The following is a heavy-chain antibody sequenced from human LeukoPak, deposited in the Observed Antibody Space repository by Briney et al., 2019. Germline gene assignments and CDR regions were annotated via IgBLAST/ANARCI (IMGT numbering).Heavy chain of an antibody. D-gene: IGHD1-26*01. CDR3: AQRQGPTSGTYDYFDP. CDR1: GGSISGYY. J-gene: IGHJ5*02. V-gene: IGHV4-4*09. CDR2: IHSNGYT. Sequence: PSETLSLTCTVSGGSISGYYWTWIRQPPGQGLEWIAYIHSNGYTNYNPSLRSRVTISVDPSKNQFSLTVTPVTAADTAIYYCAQRQGPTSGTYDYFDPWGQGALVTVSS.